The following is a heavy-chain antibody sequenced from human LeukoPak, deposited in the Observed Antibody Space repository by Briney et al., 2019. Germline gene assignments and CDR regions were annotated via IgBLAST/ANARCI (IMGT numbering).Heavy chain of an antibody. CDR1: GFTFSSYS. CDR3: ASLTGLGYCSGGSCYGPDYNRFDP. D-gene: IGHD2-15*01. CDR2: ISSSSSYI. Sequence: GGSLRLSCAASGFTFSSYSMNWVRQAPGKGLEWVSSISSSSSYIYYADSVKGRFTISRDNAKNSLYLQMNSLRAEDTAVYYCASLTGLGYCSGGSCYGPDYNRFDPWGQGTLVTVSS. V-gene: IGHV3-21*01. J-gene: IGHJ5*02.